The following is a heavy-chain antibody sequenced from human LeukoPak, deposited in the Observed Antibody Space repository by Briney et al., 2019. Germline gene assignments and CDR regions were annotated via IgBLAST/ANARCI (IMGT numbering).Heavy chain of an antibody. CDR2: IYYSGST. J-gene: IGHJ4*02. CDR1: GGSISSSSYY. CDR3: ARRGEWLALDY. V-gene: IGHV4-39*01. Sequence: SETLSLTCTVSGGSISSSSYYWGWIRQPPGKGLEWIGSIYYSGSTYYNPFLKSRVTISVDTSKNQFSLKLSSVTAADTAVYYCARRGEWLALDYWGQGTLVTVSS. D-gene: IGHD6-19*01.